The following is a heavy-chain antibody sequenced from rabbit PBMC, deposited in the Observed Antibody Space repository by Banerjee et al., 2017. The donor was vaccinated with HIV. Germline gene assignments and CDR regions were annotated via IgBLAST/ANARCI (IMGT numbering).Heavy chain of an antibody. CDR2: IYTSSGST. Sequence: QEQLEESGGGLVKPEGSLTLTCKASGFDLSSYYYMCWVRQAPGKGLELIACIYTSSGSTWYASWVNGRFTISRSTSLNTVDLKMTSLTAADTATYLCARDQWVGGVGWDVAFNLWGPGTLVTVS. V-gene: IGHV1S43*01. CDR1: GFDLSSYYY. CDR3: ARDQWVGGVGWDVAFNL. D-gene: IGHD4-2*01. J-gene: IGHJ4*01.